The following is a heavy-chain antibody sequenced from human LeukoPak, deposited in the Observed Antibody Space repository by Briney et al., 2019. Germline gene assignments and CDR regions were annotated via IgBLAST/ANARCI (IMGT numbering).Heavy chain of an antibody. V-gene: IGHV3-21*01. J-gene: IGHJ4*02. Sequence: PGGSLRLSCAASGFTFSSYSMNWVRQAPGKGLEWVSSISSSSSYIYYADSVKGRFTISGDNAKNSLYLQMNSLRAEDTAVYYCARDTPGYSSGWPIDYWGQGTLVTVSS. CDR3: ARDTPGYSSGWPIDY. CDR2: ISSSSSYI. CDR1: GFTFSSYS. D-gene: IGHD6-19*01.